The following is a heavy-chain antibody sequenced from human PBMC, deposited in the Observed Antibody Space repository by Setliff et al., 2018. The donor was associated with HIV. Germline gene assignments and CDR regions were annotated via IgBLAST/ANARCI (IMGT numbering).Heavy chain of an antibody. CDR1: GGSISSSSYY. J-gene: IGHJ4*02. D-gene: IGHD3-10*01. V-gene: IGHV4-39*01. CDR3: ARHFPSISLFFGDPGPFDR. Sequence: PSETLSLTCTVSGGSISSSSYYWGWIRQPPGKGLEWIGSIFNDGRTYYNPSLKSRVTIPMGTSTNQFSLKLTSVTAADTAVYFCARHFPSISLFFGDPGPFDRWGQGALVTVS. CDR2: IFNDGRT.